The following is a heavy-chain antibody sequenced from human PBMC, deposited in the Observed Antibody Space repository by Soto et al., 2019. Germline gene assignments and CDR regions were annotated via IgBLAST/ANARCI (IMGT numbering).Heavy chain of an antibody. J-gene: IGHJ5*02. Sequence: ASVKVSCKASGYTFTGYYMHWVRRAPGQGLEWMGWINPNSGGTNYAQKFQGWVTMTRDTSISTAYMELSRLRSDDTAVYYCARDTDNLGYCSSTSCRSNWFVPWGQGTLVTVSS. D-gene: IGHD2-2*01. V-gene: IGHV1-2*04. CDR3: ARDTDNLGYCSSTSCRSNWFVP. CDR1: GYTFTGYY. CDR2: INPNSGGT.